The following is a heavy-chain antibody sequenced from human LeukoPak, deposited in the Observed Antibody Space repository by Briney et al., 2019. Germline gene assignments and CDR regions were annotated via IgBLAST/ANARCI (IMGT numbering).Heavy chain of an antibody. V-gene: IGHV1-2*02. J-gene: IGHJ3*02. CDR3: ARGIDSGSPPLGTFEI. Sequence: ASVKVSCKASGYTFTGYYMHWVRQAPGQGLEWMGWINPNNGGTNYAQKVQGRVTMTRDTSTSTAYMELRSLRSDDTAVYYCARGIDSGSPPLGTFEIWGQGTMVTVSS. D-gene: IGHD1-26*01. CDR1: GYTFTGYY. CDR2: INPNNGGT.